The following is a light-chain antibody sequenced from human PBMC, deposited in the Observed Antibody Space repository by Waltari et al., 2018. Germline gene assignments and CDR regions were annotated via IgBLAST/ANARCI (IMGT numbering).Light chain of an antibody. V-gene: IGKV1-5*03. CDR1: QSISSW. CDR3: QQYNSYWT. J-gene: IGKJ1*01. CDR2: KAS. Sequence: DIQMTQSPSTLSASVGDSVTLTCRASQSISSWLAWYQQKPGKAPKLLIYKASSLESGVPSRFSGSGSGTEFTLTISSLQPDDFATYYCQQYNSYWTFGQGTKVEIK.